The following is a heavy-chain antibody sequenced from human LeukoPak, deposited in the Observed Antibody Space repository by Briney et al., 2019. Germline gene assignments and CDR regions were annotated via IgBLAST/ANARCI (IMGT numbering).Heavy chain of an antibody. CDR2: IYTSGST. Sequence: SETLSLTCTVSGGSISSYYWSWIRQPAGKGLEWIGRIYTSGSTIYNPSLKSRVTMSVDTSKNQFSLKLSSVTAADTAVYYCARDESMVRGVITGLNYYYMDVWGKGTTVTVSS. CDR1: GGSISSYY. CDR3: ARDESMVRGVITGLNYYYMDV. J-gene: IGHJ6*03. D-gene: IGHD3-10*01. V-gene: IGHV4-4*07.